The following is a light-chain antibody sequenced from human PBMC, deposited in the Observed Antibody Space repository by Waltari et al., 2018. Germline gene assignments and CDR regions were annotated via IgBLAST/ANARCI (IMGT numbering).Light chain of an antibody. V-gene: IGLV4-69*01. J-gene: IGLJ3*02. CDR1: SGPSRNV. CDR3: QTGGHGTWV. Sequence: QLVLTQSPSVSASLAASVKHTCTLSSGPSRNVIACPHQQPGKGPRYLMNVNNDSSHSKGDEIPDRFSGSSSGAERYLTISSLQSDDEADYYCQTGGHGTWVFGGGTKLTVL. CDR2: VNNDSSH.